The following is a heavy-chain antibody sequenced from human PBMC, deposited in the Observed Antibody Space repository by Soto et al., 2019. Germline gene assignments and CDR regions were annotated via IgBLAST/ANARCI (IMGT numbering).Heavy chain of an antibody. CDR2: IYPGDSDT. J-gene: IGHJ6*02. Sequence: GESLKISCKGSGYSFTSYWIGWVRQMPGKGLEWMGIIYPGDSDTRYSPSFQGQVTISADKSISTAYLQWSSLKASDTAMYYCARSGTNILTGYDYYYYGMDVWGQGTTVTVSS. V-gene: IGHV5-51*01. D-gene: IGHD3-9*01. CDR3: ARSGTNILTGYDYYYYGMDV. CDR1: GYSFTSYW.